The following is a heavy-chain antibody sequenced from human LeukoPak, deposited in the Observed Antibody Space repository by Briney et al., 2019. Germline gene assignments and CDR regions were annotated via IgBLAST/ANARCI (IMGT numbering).Heavy chain of an antibody. D-gene: IGHD2-15*01. CDR3: AKEGRDSGGYNGWFEP. CDR1: GGSISSYY. V-gene: IGHV4-59*06. CDR2: VCHDGGT. Sequence: PSETLSLTCTVSGGSISSYYWSWIRQPPGKGLEWIGYVCHDGGTSYNPSLKSRVTVAIDTSKNQFSLKLNSVTAADTAVFYCAKEGRDSGGYNGWFEPWGQGTLVTVSS. J-gene: IGHJ5*02.